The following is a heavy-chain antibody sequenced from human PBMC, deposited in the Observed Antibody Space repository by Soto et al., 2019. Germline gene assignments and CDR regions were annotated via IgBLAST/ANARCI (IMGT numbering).Heavy chain of an antibody. Sequence: EVQLVESGGGLVQPGGSLRLSCAVSGFSFSSYWMHWVRQAPGKGLVWVSRIRSDGSTTTYADSVKGRFTISRDNAKSPLYLPMNSLRAEDTALYYCARDPATIATYFDSWGQGPLVTVSS. V-gene: IGHV3-74*01. CDR3: ARDPATIATYFDS. CDR2: IRSDGSTT. D-gene: IGHD1-1*01. CDR1: GFSFSSYW. J-gene: IGHJ4*02.